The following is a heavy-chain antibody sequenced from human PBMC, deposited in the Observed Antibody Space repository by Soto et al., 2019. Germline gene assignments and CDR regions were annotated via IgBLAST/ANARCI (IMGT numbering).Heavy chain of an antibody. CDR3: ARDSPIGSTFSGYDAIDY. Sequence: QVQLVQSGAEVKKPGSSVKVSCKASGGPFSNDIITWVRQAPGQGLEWMGRIIPLLNIANYAQKFQGRVTITAYRSTCTAYMELNSLRSEDTAVYYCARDSPIGSTFSGYDAIDYWGQGTLVTGSS. D-gene: IGHD5-12*01. V-gene: IGHV1-69*08. CDR2: IIPLLNIA. J-gene: IGHJ4*02. CDR1: GGPFSNDI.